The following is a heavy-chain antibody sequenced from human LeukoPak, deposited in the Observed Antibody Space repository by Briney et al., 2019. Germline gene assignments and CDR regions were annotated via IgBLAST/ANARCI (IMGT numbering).Heavy chain of an antibody. CDR1: GFTLSTCG. V-gene: IGHV3-30*18. D-gene: IGHD5-24*01. J-gene: IGHJ5*02. CDR3: AKDLYDNDWYNYFDP. Sequence: GGSLRLSCAASGFTLSTCGMHWVRQAPGKGLEWVSMISHDGNSKQYADFAKGRFTISRDNSKNTLYLEMNSLRTEDTAVYHCAKDLYDNDWYNYFDPWGQGALVTVSS. CDR2: ISHDGNSK.